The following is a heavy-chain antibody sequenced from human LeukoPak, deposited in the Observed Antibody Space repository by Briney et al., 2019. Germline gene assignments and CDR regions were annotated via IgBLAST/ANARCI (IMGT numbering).Heavy chain of an antibody. CDR3: AKRGVVIRGLLVIGYHQEAYHYDF. CDR1: GFSLSNYA. CDR2: INERGTNT. V-gene: IGHV3-23*01. J-gene: IGHJ4*02. D-gene: IGHD3-10*01. Sequence: GGSLRLSCVVSGFSLSNYAMTWVRQAPGKGLEWVSYINERGTNTAYADSVKGRFTISRDTFLNTLYLQMNNLRAEDTAVYFCAKRGVVIRGLLVIGYHQEAYHYDFWGQGVMVTVSS.